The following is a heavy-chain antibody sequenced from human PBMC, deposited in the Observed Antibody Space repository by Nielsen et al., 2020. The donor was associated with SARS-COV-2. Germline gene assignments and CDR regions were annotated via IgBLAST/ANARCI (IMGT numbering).Heavy chain of an antibody. Sequence: GESLKISCAASGFIFRDCGVHWVRQAPGKGLEWVTFIRFDGSVKSYADSVKGRFTISRDDSKNTLYLEMDSLRAEDTAVYYCVKDMSRTYYFDYWGQGTLVSVSS. CDR2: IRFDGSVK. D-gene: IGHD2-2*01. CDR3: VKDMSRTYYFDY. J-gene: IGHJ4*02. CDR1: GFIFRDCG. V-gene: IGHV3-30*02.